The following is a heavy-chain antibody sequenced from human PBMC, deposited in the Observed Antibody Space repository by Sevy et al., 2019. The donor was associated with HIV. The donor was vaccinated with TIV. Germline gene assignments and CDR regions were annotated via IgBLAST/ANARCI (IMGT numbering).Heavy chain of an antibody. V-gene: IGHV3-21*01. CDR3: ARDGENYFDY. Sequence: GGSRRLSCEASGFTFTSYSMNWVRQAPGKGLEWVSSISSYSYISYADSVKGRFTVSRDNAKNSLYLQMNSLRAEDMAVYYCARDGENYFDYWGQGTLVTVSS. CDR2: ISSYSYI. J-gene: IGHJ4*02. CDR1: GFTFTSYS. D-gene: IGHD7-27*01.